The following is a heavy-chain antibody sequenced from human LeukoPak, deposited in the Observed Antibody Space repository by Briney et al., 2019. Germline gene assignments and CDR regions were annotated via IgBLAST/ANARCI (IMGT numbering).Heavy chain of an antibody. CDR1: GYTFTGYY. D-gene: IGHD3-3*01. J-gene: IGHJ4*02. Sequence: ASVKVSCKASGYTFTGYYMHWVRQAPGQGLEWMGWINPNSGGTNYAQKFQGRVTMTRDTSISTAYMELSRLRSDDTAVYYCARDWVRDDFWSGYPTLYYFDYWGQGTLVTVSS. CDR2: INPNSGGT. CDR3: ARDWVRDDFWSGYPTLYYFDY. V-gene: IGHV1-2*02.